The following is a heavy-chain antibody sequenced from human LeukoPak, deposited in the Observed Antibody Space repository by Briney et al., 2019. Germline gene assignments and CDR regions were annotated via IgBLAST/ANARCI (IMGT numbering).Heavy chain of an antibody. D-gene: IGHD2-8*01. V-gene: IGHV4-59*12. CDR3: ARELMVYAAIDY. CDR2: VYYSGST. Sequence: SETLSLTCTVSGGSISSYYWSWIRQPPGKGLEWIGYVYYSGSTYYNPSLKSRVTISVDTSKNQFSLKLSSVTAADTAVYYCARELMVYAAIDYWGQGTLVTVSS. J-gene: IGHJ4*02. CDR1: GGSISSYY.